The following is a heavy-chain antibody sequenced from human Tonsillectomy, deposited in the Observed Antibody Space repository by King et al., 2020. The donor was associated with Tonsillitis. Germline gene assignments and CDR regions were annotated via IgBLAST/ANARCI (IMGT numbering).Heavy chain of an antibody. V-gene: IGHV3-23*04. CDR2: ISGGGYNT. D-gene: IGHD3/OR15-3a*01. CDR1: GFTFSNSA. CDR3: AEAWTTNYYFDD. J-gene: IGHJ4*02. Sequence: VQLVESGGGLVQPGGSLRLSCAASGFTFSNSAMNWVRQAPGKGLEWVSGISGGGYNTYYADSVKGRFTISRDNSKNMLYLQLKSLIAEDTAVYYCAEAWTTNYYFDDWGQGTLVTVSS.